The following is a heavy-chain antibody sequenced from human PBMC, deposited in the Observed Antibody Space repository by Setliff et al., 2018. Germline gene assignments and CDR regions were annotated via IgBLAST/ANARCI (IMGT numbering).Heavy chain of an antibody. D-gene: IGHD5-12*01. J-gene: IGHJ4*02. CDR2: IYFSGST. CDR3: ARGGYNGYAVFDD. Sequence: PSETLSLTCTVSGGSIDSGDYYWNWIRQPPGKGLEWIGYIYFSGSTYYNPSLKSRVTLSLDTSKNQFSLKLSSVTAADTAVYYCARGGYNGYAVFDDWGQGALVTVSS. V-gene: IGHV4-30-4*08. CDR1: GGSIDSGDYY.